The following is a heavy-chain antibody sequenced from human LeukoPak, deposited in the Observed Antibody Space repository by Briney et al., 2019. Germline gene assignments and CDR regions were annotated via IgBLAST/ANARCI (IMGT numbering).Heavy chain of an antibody. V-gene: IGHV3-30-3*01. D-gene: IGHD3-22*01. J-gene: IGHJ1*01. Sequence: GGSLRLSCVASGFTFSSYAMHWVRQAPGKGLEWVAVISYDGSNKYYADSVKGRFTISRDNSKDTLYLQMNSLRAEDTAVYYCARPPSLVVVIWYFQHWGQGTLVTVSS. CDR1: GFTFSSYA. CDR2: ISYDGSNK. CDR3: ARPPSLVVVIWYFQH.